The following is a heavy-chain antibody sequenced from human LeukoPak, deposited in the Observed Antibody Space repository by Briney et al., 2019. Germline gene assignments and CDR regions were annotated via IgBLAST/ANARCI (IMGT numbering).Heavy chain of an antibody. J-gene: IGHJ4*02. D-gene: IGHD2-15*01. CDR2: ISYDGSTK. Sequence: GGSLRLSCAAPGFTFSNYGMHWVRQAPGKGLEWVAVISYDGSTKDYADSVKGRFTISRDNSKNTVYLQMNSLRPEDTAVYYCAKPIGYCSGGSCYSFDCWGQGTLVTVSS. V-gene: IGHV3-30*18. CDR1: GFTFSNYG. CDR3: AKPIGYCSGGSCYSFDC.